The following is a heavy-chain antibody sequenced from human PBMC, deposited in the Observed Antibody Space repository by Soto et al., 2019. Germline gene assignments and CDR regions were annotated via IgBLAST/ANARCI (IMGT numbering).Heavy chain of an antibody. CDR3: AHSPIFDYHHGTAV. CDR1: GFSLSTTAVG. J-gene: IGHJ6*02. CDR2: IYWGDDK. Sequence: QITLKESGPTLVKPTQTLTLTCSFSGFSLSTTAVGVAWIRQPPGKALGWLGIIYWGDDKRSSPSLRSRLTITKHTPKNPVVLRLPTRHPVHTATYYRAHSPIFDYHHGTAVWGQGATVTVSS. V-gene: IGHV2-5*02.